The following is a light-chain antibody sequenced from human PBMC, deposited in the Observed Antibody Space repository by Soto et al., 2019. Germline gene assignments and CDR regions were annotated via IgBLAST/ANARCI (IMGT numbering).Light chain of an antibody. Sequence: EIVLTQSPGTLSLSPGERATLSCRASQSVSSSYLAWYQQKPGQAPRLLIYGASSRATGIPDRFSGSGSGADFTLTISRLEPEEFSVYYCHEYGSSPYTFGQETKLEIK. J-gene: IGKJ2*01. CDR2: GAS. CDR3: HEYGSSPYT. V-gene: IGKV3-20*01. CDR1: QSVSSSY.